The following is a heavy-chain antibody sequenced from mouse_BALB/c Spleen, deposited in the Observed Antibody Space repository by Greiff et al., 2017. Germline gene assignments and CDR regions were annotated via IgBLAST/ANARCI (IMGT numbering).Heavy chain of an antibody. CDR3: ARRMGRGAMDD. Sequence: QVQLQQPGAELVKPGASVKLSCKASGYTFTSYWMHWVKQRPGQGLEWIGEINPSNGRTNYNEKFKSKATLTVDKSSSTAYMQLSSLTSEDSAVYYCARRMGRGAMDDWGQGTSVTVSS. V-gene: IGHV1S81*02. J-gene: IGHJ4*01. CDR1: GYTFTSYW. D-gene: IGHD4-1*01. CDR2: INPSNGRT.